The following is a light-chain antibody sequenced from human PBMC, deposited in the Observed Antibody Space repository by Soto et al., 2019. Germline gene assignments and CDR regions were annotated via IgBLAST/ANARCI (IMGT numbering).Light chain of an antibody. CDR3: QSYDSSLSRV. CDR2: GNS. J-gene: IGLJ2*01. CDR1: SSNIGAGYD. V-gene: IGLV1-40*01. Sequence: QPVLTQPPSVSGAPGQRVTISCTGSSSNIGAGYDVHWYQQLPGTAPKLLIYGNSNRPSGVPDRFSGSKSGTSAFLAITGLQAEDEADYYCQSYDSSLSRVFGGGTKLTVL.